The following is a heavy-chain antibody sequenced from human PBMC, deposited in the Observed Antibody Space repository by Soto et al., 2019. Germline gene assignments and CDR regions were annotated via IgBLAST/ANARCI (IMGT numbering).Heavy chain of an antibody. CDR1: GGTFSSYA. V-gene: IGHV1-69*13. CDR2: IIPIFGTA. J-gene: IGHJ6*02. CDR3: ARDIKYYYDSSCYYYGPGYYYGMEV. D-gene: IGHD3-22*01. Sequence: SVKVSCKASGGTFSSYAISWLRQAPGQGLEWMGGIIPIFGTANYAQKFQGRATITADEYTSTAYMELSSLRSEDTAVYYCARDIKYYYDSSCYYYGPGYYYGMEVWGQGTPVTLSS.